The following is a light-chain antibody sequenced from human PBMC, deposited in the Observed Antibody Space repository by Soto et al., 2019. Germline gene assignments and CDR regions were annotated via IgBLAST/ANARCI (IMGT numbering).Light chain of an antibody. V-gene: IGLV2-14*03. CDR3: VSYTSSTTYV. J-gene: IGLJ1*01. CDR1: SSDVGGSNF. Sequence: QSALTQPASVSDSPGQSITISCTGTSSDVGGSNFVSWYQQHPGKPPTLIIYDVANPPSGVSKSFSGSKSGSTAYLIISRLQTEDEADYYCVSYTSSTTYVFGTGTEVTVL. CDR2: DVA.